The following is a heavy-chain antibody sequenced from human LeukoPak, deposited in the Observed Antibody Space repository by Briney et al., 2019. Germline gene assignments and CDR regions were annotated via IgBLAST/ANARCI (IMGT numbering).Heavy chain of an antibody. Sequence: ASVKVSCTASGYNFTSYAIHWVRQAPGQRLEWMGWINAGNGKKKYSQNFQGRVTITRDTSATTVYIDLSSLTSEDTAVYYCARENNYSGSGSYLVPDYWGQGTLVTVSS. CDR1: GYNFTSYA. V-gene: IGHV1-3*01. J-gene: IGHJ4*02. CDR2: INAGNGKK. D-gene: IGHD3-10*01. CDR3: ARENNYSGSGSYLVPDY.